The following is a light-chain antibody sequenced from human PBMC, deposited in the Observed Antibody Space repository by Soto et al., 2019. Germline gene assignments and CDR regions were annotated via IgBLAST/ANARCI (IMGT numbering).Light chain of an antibody. CDR1: QDISNY. J-gene: IGKJ3*01. CDR2: DAS. Sequence: DIQMTQSPSSLSASVGDRVTITCQASQDISNYLNWYQQKPGKAPKLLIYDASNLETGVPSRFSGSGSGTDFTFTISSLQPEDIATYYCQQYDNLPLSLTSGPGTKVDIK. CDR3: QQYDNLPLSLT. V-gene: IGKV1-33*01.